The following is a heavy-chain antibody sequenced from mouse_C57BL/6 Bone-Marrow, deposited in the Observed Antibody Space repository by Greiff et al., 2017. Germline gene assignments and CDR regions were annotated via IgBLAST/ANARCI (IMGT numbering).Heavy chain of an antibody. CDR2: IYPRSGNT. Sequence: QVHVKQSGAELARPGASVKLSCKASGYTFTSYGISWVKQRTGQGLEWIGEIYPRSGNTYYNEKFKGKATLTADKSSSTAYMELRSLTSEDSAVYFCASKLYYSGAMDYWGQGTSVTVSS. CDR1: GYTFTSYG. CDR3: ASKLYYSGAMDY. D-gene: IGHD2-12*01. J-gene: IGHJ4*01. V-gene: IGHV1-81*01.